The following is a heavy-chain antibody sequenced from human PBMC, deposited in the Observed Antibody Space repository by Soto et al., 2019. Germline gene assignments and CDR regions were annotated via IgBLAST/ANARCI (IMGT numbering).Heavy chain of an antibody. D-gene: IGHD5-18*01. V-gene: IGHV1-69*13. CDR2: IIPIFGTA. CDR3: ARATGYSYGELGYYYGMVV. Sequence: SVKVSCKASGGTFSSYAISWVRQAPGQGLEWMGGIIPIFGTANYAQKFQGRVTITADESTSTAYMELSSLRSEDTAVYYCARATGYSYGELGYYYGMVVWGQGTTVTVSS. CDR1: GGTFSSYA. J-gene: IGHJ6*02.